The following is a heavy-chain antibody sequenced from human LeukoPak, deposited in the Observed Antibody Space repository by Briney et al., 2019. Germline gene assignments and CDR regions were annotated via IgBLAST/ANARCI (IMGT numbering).Heavy chain of an antibody. Sequence: GGSLRLSCAASGFTLSTYWMTWVRQAPGKGLEWVANIKQDGSEKYYADSVKGRFTITRDNAKNSLYLQMNSLRAEDTAVYYCARLKGERSLFEYWGQGTLVTVSS. D-gene: IGHD2-21*01. V-gene: IGHV3-7*02. CDR1: GFTLSTYW. CDR2: IKQDGSEK. J-gene: IGHJ4*02. CDR3: ARLKGERSLFEY.